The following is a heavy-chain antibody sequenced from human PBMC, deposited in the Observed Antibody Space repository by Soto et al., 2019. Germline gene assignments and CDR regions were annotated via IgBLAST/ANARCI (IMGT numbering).Heavy chain of an antibody. V-gene: IGHV3-23*01. J-gene: IGHJ4*02. CDR1: GFTFRSHG. CDR3: AKVYSDCYIFEY. Sequence: EVQLLESGGGLVQPGGSLRLSCAASGFTFRSHGMSWGRQAPGKGLEWVSSIGGNGGSTYYADSVRGRFTISRDNSKNTLYLQMNSLRVEDTAVYPCAKVYSDCYIFEYWGQGTLVTVSS. CDR2: IGGNGGST. D-gene: IGHD2-21*02.